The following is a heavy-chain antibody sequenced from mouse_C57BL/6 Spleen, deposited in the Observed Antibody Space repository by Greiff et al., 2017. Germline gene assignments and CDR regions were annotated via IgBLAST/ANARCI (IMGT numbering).Heavy chain of an antibody. D-gene: IGHD2-4*01. Sequence: QVQLKESGPELVKPGASVKISCKASGYAFSSSWMNWVKQRPGKGLEWIGRIYPGDGDTNYNGKFKGKATLTADKSSSTAYMQLSSLTSEDSAVYFCARRDDYVLRYFDVWGTGTTVTVSS. CDR3: ARRDDYVLRYFDV. CDR1: GYAFSSSW. CDR2: IYPGDGDT. V-gene: IGHV1-82*01. J-gene: IGHJ1*03.